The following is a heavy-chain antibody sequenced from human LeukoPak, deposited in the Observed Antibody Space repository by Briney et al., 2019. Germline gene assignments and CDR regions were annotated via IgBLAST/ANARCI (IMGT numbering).Heavy chain of an antibody. CDR3: ARGKWFRELLYSSHFYYFDY. V-gene: IGHV1-46*01. CDR2: INPSGGST. D-gene: IGHD3-10*01. CDR1: GYTFTSYY. Sequence: ASVKVSCKASGYTFTSYYMHWVRQAPGQGLEWMGIINPSGGSTSYAQKFQGRVTMTRDTSTSTVHMELSSLRSEDTAVYYCARGKWFRELLYSSHFYYFDYWGQGTLVTVSS. J-gene: IGHJ4*02.